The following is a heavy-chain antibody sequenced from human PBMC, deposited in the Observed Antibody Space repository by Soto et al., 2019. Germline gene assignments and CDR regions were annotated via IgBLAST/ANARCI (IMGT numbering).Heavy chain of an antibody. CDR1: GWSINTYY. CDR3: ARHYGDGYDYVVY. J-gene: IGHJ4*02. D-gene: IGHD5-12*01. V-gene: IGHV4-59*08. Sequence: QVQLQESGPGLVKPSETLSLTCTVSGWSINTYYWSWIRQPPGKGLEWIGYIYYRANPNYNPSLKSRVTISQDTSKNQFSLKLSSVTAADTAVYYCARHYGDGYDYVVYWGQGTLVTVSS. CDR2: IYYRANP.